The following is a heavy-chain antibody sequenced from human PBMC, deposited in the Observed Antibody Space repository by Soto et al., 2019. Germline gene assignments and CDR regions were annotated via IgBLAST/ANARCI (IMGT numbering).Heavy chain of an antibody. Sequence: LSLTCTVSGGSISSGAYYWSWIRQHPGKGLEWIGYIYYSGGTYYNPSLKSRVTISVDTSKNQFSLKLDSLTVADTAVYYCARDEAPYYDFWSGYYRNGYYGMDVWGQGTTVTVYS. CDR1: GGSISSGAYY. D-gene: IGHD3-3*01. CDR3: ARDEAPYYDFWSGYYRNGYYGMDV. CDR2: IYYSGGT. V-gene: IGHV4-31*03. J-gene: IGHJ6*02.